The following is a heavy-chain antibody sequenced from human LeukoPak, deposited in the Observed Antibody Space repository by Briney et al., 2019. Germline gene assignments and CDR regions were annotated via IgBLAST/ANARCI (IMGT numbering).Heavy chain of an antibody. CDR1: GYSFTSYW. CDR2: IYPGDSDT. V-gene: IGHV5-51*01. J-gene: IGHJ4*02. D-gene: IGHD2-15*01. CDR3: ARHAQGGCSGGSCYSAPPDYFDY. Sequence: EESLKISCKGSGYSFTSYWIGWVRQMPGKGLEWMGIIYPGDSDTRYSPSFQGQVTISADKSISTAYLQWSSLKASDTAMYYCARHAQGGCSGGSCYSAPPDYFDYWGQGTLVTVSS.